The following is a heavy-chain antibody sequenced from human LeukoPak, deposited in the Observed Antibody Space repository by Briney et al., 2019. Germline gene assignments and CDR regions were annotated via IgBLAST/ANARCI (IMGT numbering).Heavy chain of an antibody. Sequence: PSETPSLTCTVSGGSVSSGSFYWTWIRQPPGEGLEWIGYIYYSGSTNYNPSLKSRVTISVDTSKNQFSLKLSSVTAADTAVYYCAREVGEMASDAFDIWGQGTMVTVSS. CDR2: IYYSGST. CDR1: GGSVSSGSFY. J-gene: IGHJ3*02. D-gene: IGHD5-24*01. CDR3: AREVGEMASDAFDI. V-gene: IGHV4-61*01.